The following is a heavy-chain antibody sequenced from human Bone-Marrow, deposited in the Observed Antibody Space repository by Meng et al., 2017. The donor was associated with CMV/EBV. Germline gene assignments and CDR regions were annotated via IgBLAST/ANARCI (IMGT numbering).Heavy chain of an antibody. Sequence: GESLKISCAASGFTVSSNYMSWVRQAPGKGLEWVSVIYSGGSTYYADSVKGRFTISRDNSKNTLYLQMNSLRAEDTAVYYCARVWGYCSSTSCYLSRFDPWGQGTLVTVSS. CDR1: GFTVSSNY. CDR2: IYSGGST. CDR3: ARVWGYCSSTSCYLSRFDP. J-gene: IGHJ5*02. V-gene: IGHV3-53*01. D-gene: IGHD2-2*01.